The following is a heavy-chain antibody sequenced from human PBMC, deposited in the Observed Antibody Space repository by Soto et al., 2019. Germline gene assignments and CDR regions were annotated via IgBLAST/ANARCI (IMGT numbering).Heavy chain of an antibody. CDR3: ARDRGVPRPVVDYYGIDV. V-gene: IGHV1-18*04. CDR1: GYTFTSYG. J-gene: IGHJ6*02. Sequence: GASVKVSCKASGYTFTSYGISWVRQAPGQGLEWMGWISAYNGNTNYAQKLQGRVTMTTDTSTSTAYMELRSLRSDDTAVYYCARDRGVPRPVVDYYGIDVWGQGTTVTVSS. D-gene: IGHD2-15*01. CDR2: ISAYNGNT.